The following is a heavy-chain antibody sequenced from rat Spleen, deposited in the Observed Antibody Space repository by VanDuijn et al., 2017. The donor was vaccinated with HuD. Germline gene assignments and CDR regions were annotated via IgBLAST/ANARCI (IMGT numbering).Heavy chain of an antibody. V-gene: IGHV2-52*01. CDR2: IWSNGNT. Sequence: QVQLKESGPVLVQASETLSLTRPVSGFSLTNYGVIWVRHPPGTGLEWMEIIWSNGNTDYNSALKYRLSINSDTYKSQVFLKMNSLQTDDTAIYYFTRERAGFWGPGTMVTVSS. D-gene: IGHD4-1*01. J-gene: IGHJ1*01. CDR3: TRERAGF. CDR1: GFSLTNYG.